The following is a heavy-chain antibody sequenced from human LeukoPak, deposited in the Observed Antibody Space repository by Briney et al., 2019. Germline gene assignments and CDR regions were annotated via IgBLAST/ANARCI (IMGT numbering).Heavy chain of an antibody. CDR3: ARRASGSYRPFDY. J-gene: IGHJ4*02. V-gene: IGHV4-34*01. CDR2: INDSGST. Sequence: SETLSLTCAVYGGSFSGHYWSWIRQPPGKGLEWIGEINDSGSTNYNPSLKSRVTISIDTSKNQFSLKLSSVTAADTAVYYCARRASGSYRPFDYWGQGNLVTVSS. CDR1: GGSFSGHY. D-gene: IGHD1-26*01.